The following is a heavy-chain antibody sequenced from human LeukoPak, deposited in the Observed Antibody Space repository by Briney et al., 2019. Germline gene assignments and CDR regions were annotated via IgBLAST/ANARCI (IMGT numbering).Heavy chain of an antibody. CDR3: ARELYGYYFDN. V-gene: IGHV3-30-3*01. CDR1: GFTFSNYA. D-gene: IGHD3-3*01. Sequence: PGGSLRLSRAASGFTFSNYAMHWVRQAPGKGLEWVAVISYDGSNKYYADSVKGRFTISRDNSKNTLYLQMNSLTTEDTAVYYCARELYGYYFDNWGQGTLVTVSS. CDR2: ISYDGSNK. J-gene: IGHJ4*02.